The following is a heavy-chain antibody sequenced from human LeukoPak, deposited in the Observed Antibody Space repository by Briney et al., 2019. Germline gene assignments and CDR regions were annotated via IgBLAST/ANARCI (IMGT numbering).Heavy chain of an antibody. J-gene: IGHJ6*03. CDR1: GFTFSNAW. Sequence: PGGSLRLSCAASGFTFSNAWMSWVRQAPGKGLEWVGRIKSKTDGWTTDYAAPVKGRFTISRDDSKNTLYLQMNSLKTEDTAVYYCTTLAMVRGQYYYYYYMDVWGKGTTVTISS. D-gene: IGHD3-10*01. V-gene: IGHV3-15*01. CDR2: IKSKTDGWTT. CDR3: TTLAMVRGQYYYYYYMDV.